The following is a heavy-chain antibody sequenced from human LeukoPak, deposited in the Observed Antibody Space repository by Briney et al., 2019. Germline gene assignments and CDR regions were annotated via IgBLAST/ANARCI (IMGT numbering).Heavy chain of an antibody. D-gene: IGHD3-22*01. Sequence: PGGSLRLSCAASGFTFSSYSMNWVRQAPGKGLEWVSYISSSSSTIYYADSVKGRFTISRDNAENSLYLQMNSLRAEDTAVYCCARDSGVYSYYFDHWGQGTLVTVSS. CDR1: GFTFSSYS. CDR3: ARDSGVYSYYFDH. V-gene: IGHV3-48*04. J-gene: IGHJ4*02. CDR2: ISSSSSTI.